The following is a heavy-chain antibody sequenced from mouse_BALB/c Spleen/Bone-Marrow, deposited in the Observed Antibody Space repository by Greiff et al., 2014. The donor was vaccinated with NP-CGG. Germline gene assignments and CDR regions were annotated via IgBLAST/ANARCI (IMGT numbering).Heavy chain of an antibody. CDR2: IYPYNGNT. CDR3: ARGVYYDYDVWFAN. Sequence: EVMLVESGPELVKPRASVKISCKASGYTFTDYNMHWVKQNHGKSLEWIGYIYPYNGNTGYNQKFKSKATLTVDNSSSTAYMELRSLTSEDSAVYYCARGVYYDYDVWFANWGQGTLVTVSA. V-gene: IGHV1S29*02. D-gene: IGHD2-4*01. J-gene: IGHJ3*01. CDR1: GYTFTDYN.